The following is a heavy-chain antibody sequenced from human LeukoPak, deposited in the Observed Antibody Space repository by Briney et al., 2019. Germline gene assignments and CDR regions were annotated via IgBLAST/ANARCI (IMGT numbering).Heavy chain of an antibody. CDR3: AREVPYGYYYDSSWYFDL. CDR1: GFTVSSNY. J-gene: IGHJ2*01. D-gene: IGHD3-22*01. CDR2: IYSGGST. Sequence: GGSLRLSCAASGFTVSSNYMSWVRQAPGKGLEWVSAIYSGGSTYYADSVKGRFTISRDNSKNTLYLQVNSLRAEDTAVYYCAREVPYGYYYDSSWYFDLWGRGTLVTVSS. V-gene: IGHV3-66*01.